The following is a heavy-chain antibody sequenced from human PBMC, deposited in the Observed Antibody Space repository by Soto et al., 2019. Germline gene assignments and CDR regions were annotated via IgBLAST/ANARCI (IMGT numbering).Heavy chain of an antibody. Sequence: PGGSLRLSCAASGFIFENFGMSWVRQAPGKGLEWISSISGSGFKKYYADSVKGRFTISRDNSKSTVYLELNNLGAEDTAVYHCAKNQGVELVPLATVDWFDPWGQGSVVPVSP. D-gene: IGHD1-26*01. V-gene: IGHV3-23*01. J-gene: IGHJ5*02. CDR1: GFIFENFG. CDR2: ISGSGFKK. CDR3: AKNQGVELVPLATVDWFDP.